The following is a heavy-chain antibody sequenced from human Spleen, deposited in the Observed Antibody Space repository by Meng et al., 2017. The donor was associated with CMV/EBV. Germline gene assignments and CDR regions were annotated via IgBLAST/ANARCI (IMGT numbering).Heavy chain of an antibody. V-gene: IGHV3-33*08. CDR2: IWYDGSNK. D-gene: IGHD3-22*01. J-gene: IGHJ6*02. Sequence: GGSLRLSCAASGFTFSSYSMNWVRQAPGKGLEWVAVIWYDGSNKYYADSVKGRFTISRDNSKNTLYLQMNSLRAEDTAVYYCARALTPDSSGYYYYYCGMDVWGQGTTVTVSS. CDR1: GFTFSSYS. CDR3: ARALTPDSSGYYYYYCGMDV.